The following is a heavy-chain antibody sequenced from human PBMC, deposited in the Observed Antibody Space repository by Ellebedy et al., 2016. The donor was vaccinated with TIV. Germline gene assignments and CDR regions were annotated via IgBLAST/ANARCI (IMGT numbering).Heavy chain of an antibody. V-gene: IGHV3-13*01. CDR3: TRDTVEVAGGDAFDM. Sequence: GESLKISCAASGFTFSSYDMHWVRQATGRGLEWVSGIGTAGDTYYPGSVKGRFTISRENAKNSLYLQMNSLRADDTAIYYCTRDTVEVAGGDAFDMWGQGTMVTVSS. D-gene: IGHD2-2*01. CDR1: GFTFSSYD. J-gene: IGHJ3*02. CDR2: IGTAGDT.